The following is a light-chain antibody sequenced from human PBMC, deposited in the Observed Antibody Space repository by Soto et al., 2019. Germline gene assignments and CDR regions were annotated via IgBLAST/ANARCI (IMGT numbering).Light chain of an antibody. CDR2: GAS. Sequence: EIVMTQSPATLSVSPGERATLSCRASQSVSSNLAWYQQKPGQAPRLLIYGASTRATGIPDRFSGSGSGTEFTLYISSLQSEDFAVYYCQQYNNWPPWTFGQGTKVEIK. CDR1: QSVSSN. V-gene: IGKV3-15*01. CDR3: QQYNNWPPWT. J-gene: IGKJ1*01.